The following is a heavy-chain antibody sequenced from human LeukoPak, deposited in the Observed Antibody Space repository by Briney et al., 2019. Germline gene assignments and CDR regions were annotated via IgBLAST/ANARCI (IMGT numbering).Heavy chain of an antibody. CDR1: GGSISSGGYY. D-gene: IGHD6-13*01. CDR2: IYYSGST. CDR3: ARYYSRSRYYNWFDP. Sequence: SQTLSLTCTVSGGSISSGGYYWSWIRQHPGKGLEWIGYIYYSGSTYYNPSLKSRVTISVDTSKNQFSLKLSSVTAADTAVYYCARYYSRSRYYNWFDPWGQGTLVTVSS. J-gene: IGHJ5*02. V-gene: IGHV4-31*03.